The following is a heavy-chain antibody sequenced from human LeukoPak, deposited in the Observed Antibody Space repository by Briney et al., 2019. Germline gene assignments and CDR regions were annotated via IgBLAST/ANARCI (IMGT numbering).Heavy chain of an antibody. CDR2: INTNGGGT. D-gene: IGHD6-19*01. CDR3: ASFLAVATNAFDV. V-gene: IGHV1-2*02. Sequence: ASVKVSCKASGYTFTGYYIHWVRQAPGQGLEWMGWINTNGGGTNYAQKFQGRVTMTRDTSISTAYMELSRLRSDDTAVYFCASFLAVATNAFDVWGQGTMVTVSS. CDR1: GYTFTGYY. J-gene: IGHJ3*01.